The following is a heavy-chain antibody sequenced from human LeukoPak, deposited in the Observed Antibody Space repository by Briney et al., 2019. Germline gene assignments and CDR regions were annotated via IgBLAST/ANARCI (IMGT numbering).Heavy chain of an antibody. CDR3: ARTLTGDLKGNWFDP. V-gene: IGHV4-38-2*02. Sequence: SETLSLTCTVSGYSISSGYYWGWIRQPPGKGLEWVGSIYHSGSTYYNPSLKSRVTISVDTSKNQFSLKLSSVTAADTAVYYCARTLTGDLKGNWFDPWGQGTLVTVSS. J-gene: IGHJ5*02. CDR2: IYHSGST. CDR1: GYSISSGYY. D-gene: IGHD7-27*01.